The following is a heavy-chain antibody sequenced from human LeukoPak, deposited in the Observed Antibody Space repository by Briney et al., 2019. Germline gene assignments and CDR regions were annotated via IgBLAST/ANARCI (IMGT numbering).Heavy chain of an antibody. CDR2: ITSTSGDI. D-gene: IGHD3-22*01. CDR3: AREYYDSSGYYPLDY. CDR1: GFAFSSYT. V-gene: IGHV3-21*01. Sequence: GGSLKLSCAASGFAFSSYTMNWVRQAPGKGLEWVSSITSTSGDIYYADSVKGRFTISRDNAKNSLYLQMNSLRAEDTAVYYCAREYYDSSGYYPLDYWGQGTLVTVSS. J-gene: IGHJ4*02.